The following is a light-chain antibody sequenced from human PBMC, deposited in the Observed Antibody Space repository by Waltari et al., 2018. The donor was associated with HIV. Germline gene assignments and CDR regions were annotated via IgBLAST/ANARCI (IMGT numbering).Light chain of an antibody. CDR2: KAS. V-gene: IGKV1-5*03. CDR1: QSISSW. Sequence: DIQLTQSPSTLSAPVGDRVTITCRASQSISSWLAWYQQKPGKAPKILIYKASSLESGVPSRFSGSGSGTEFTLTISSRQPDDFATYYCQQYNSYSYTFGQGTKLEIK. J-gene: IGKJ2*01. CDR3: QQYNSYSYT.